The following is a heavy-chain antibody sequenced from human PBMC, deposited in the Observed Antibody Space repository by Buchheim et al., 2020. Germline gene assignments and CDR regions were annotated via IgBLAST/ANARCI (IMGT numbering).Heavy chain of an antibody. CDR3: VRSDSYLAYGMDV. V-gene: IGHV4-4*02. Sequence: QVQLQESGPGLVKPSGTLSLTCAVSGGSITSSHWWTWVRQSPGTGLEWIGEIYDTGRTNSNPSLKSRVTMSVDKSKNKFSLKVTSVTAADTAVYYCVRSDSYLAYGMDVWGQGTT. D-gene: IGHD2-15*01. CDR2: IYDTGRT. CDR1: GGSITSSHW. J-gene: IGHJ6*02.